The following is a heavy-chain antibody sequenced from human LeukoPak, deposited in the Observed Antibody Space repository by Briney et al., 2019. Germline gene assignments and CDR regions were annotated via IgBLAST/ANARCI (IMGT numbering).Heavy chain of an antibody. CDR2: MWSDGSSR. D-gene: IGHD2-21*01. CDR1: GFTFSGYG. V-gene: IGHV3-33*01. Sequence: GGSLRLSCVTSGFTFSGYGMHWARQAPGKGLEWVAVMWSDGSSRYHADSVKGRFTISRDTSKNTLYLQMNSLRAEDTAVYYCATHCGRADCYDSWGQGTLVTVSS. CDR3: ATHCGRADCYDS. J-gene: IGHJ4*02.